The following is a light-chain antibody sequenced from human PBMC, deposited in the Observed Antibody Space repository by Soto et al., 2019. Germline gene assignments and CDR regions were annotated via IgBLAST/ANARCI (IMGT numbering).Light chain of an antibody. J-gene: IGLJ3*02. Sequence: QSALTQPASVSGAPGQSITISCIGTNTDVVGYDRVSWYQHHPGKAPKMLIFEVYNRPSGISDRFSGSKSGDTASLTISGLQAEEEADYYCISYIPSTTTHWVFGGGTKLTVL. V-gene: IGLV2-14*01. CDR2: EVY. CDR3: ISYIPSTTTHWV. CDR1: NTDVVGYDR.